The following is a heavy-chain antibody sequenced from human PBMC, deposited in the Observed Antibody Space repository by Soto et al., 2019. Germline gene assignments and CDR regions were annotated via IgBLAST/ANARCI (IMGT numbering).Heavy chain of an antibody. CDR3: AKFGMATSKRSPPYYIDY. CDR1: GFTFSSYA. Sequence: PWGSLRLSCAASGFTFSSYAMSWVRQAPGKGLEWVSSISGSGGGTYYADSVKGRFTFSRDNSKNTLYLQMNSLRAEDTAVYYCAKFGMATSKRSPPYYIDYWGQGALVTVSS. CDR2: ISGSGGGT. J-gene: IGHJ4*02. V-gene: IGHV3-23*01. D-gene: IGHD3-16*01.